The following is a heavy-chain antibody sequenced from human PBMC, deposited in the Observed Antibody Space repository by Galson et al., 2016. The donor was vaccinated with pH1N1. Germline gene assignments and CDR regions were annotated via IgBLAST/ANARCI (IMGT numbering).Heavy chain of an antibody. J-gene: IGHJ3*02. Sequence: SLRLSCAASGFTFNSYGMHWVRQGPGKGLAWVAFVHYDGNNKYYADSVKGRFTVSRDNSKNTLYLQMNSLRAEDTAHYYCASNQRFLEQDAFDIWGLGTRVTVSS. CDR2: VHYDGNNK. CDR1: GFTFNSYG. CDR3: ASNQRFLEQDAFDI. V-gene: IGHV3-30*02. D-gene: IGHD3-3*01.